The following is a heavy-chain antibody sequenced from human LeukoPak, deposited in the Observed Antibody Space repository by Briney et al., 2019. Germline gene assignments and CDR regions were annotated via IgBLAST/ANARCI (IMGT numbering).Heavy chain of an antibody. CDR1: GYTFTSYD. Sequence: ASVKVSCKASGYTFTSYDINCVRQATGQGLEWMGWMNPNSGNTGYAQKFQGRVTITRNTSISTAYMELSSLRSEDTAVYYCARGRIPNWFDPWGQGTLVTVSS. V-gene: IGHV1-8*03. D-gene: IGHD1-14*01. CDR3: ARGRIPNWFDP. J-gene: IGHJ5*02. CDR2: MNPNSGNT.